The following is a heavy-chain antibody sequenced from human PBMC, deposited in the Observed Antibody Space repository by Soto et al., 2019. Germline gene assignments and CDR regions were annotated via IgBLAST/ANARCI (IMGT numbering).Heavy chain of an antibody. Sequence: QVQLVQSGDEVKKPGASVKVSCKASGYIFVNYGIAWVRQAPGQGLEWMGWISPYTGNTHSATKIQGRLTMTTVTYKSTDYMVLGRLTSDETAVYYCVMVDNYVTPTPQDVWGQGTTVTVSS. CDR2: ISPYTGNT. CDR1: GYIFVNYG. V-gene: IGHV1-18*01. D-gene: IGHD3-16*01. CDR3: VMVDNYVTPTPQDV. J-gene: IGHJ6*02.